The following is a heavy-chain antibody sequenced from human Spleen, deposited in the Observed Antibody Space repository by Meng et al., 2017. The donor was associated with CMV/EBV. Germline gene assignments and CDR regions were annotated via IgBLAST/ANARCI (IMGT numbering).Heavy chain of an antibody. J-gene: IGHJ6*02. CDR3: ARGPAGNYDHYYGMDV. CDR1: GYTFRSYG. Sequence: ASVKVSCKASGYTFRSYGITWVRQAPGQGLEWMGWISGYNGNTNYAQKFQGRVTMTTDTSTSTAYMELRSLRSDDTAVYYCARGPAGNYDHYYGMDVWGQGTTVTVSS. CDR2: ISGYNGNT. D-gene: IGHD2-2*01. V-gene: IGHV1-18*01.